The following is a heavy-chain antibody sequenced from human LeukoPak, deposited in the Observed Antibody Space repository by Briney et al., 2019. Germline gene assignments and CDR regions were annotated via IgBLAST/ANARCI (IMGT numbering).Heavy chain of an antibody. CDR2: IYPVDSDT. Sequence: GESLKIPCKGSGYKYHAYWIGWVRQMPGKGLEWMGIIYPVDSDTRYSPSFQGQVTISIDKSIGTAYLQWSSLKASDTAIYYCARQAVYTSAFDFWGQGTLVTVSS. J-gene: IGHJ4*02. V-gene: IGHV5-51*01. D-gene: IGHD6-19*01. CDR3: ARQAVYTSAFDF. CDR1: GYKYHAYW.